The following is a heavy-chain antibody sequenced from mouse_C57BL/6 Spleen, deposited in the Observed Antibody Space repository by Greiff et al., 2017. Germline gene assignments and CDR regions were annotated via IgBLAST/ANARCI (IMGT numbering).Heavy chain of an antibody. CDR2: IDPSDSAT. Sequence: QVQLQQPGAELVRPGSSVKLSCKASGYTFTSYWMHWVKQRPIQGLEWIGNIDPSDSATHYNQKFKDKATLTVDKSSSTAYMQLSSLTSEDSAVYYCARIEAMDYWGQGTSVTVSA. CDR3: ARIEAMDY. J-gene: IGHJ4*01. CDR1: GYTFTSYW. V-gene: IGHV1-52*01.